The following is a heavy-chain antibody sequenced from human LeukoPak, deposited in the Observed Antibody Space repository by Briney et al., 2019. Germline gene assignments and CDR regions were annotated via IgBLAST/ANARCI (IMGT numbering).Heavy chain of an antibody. CDR1: GGSISSYY. D-gene: IGHD6-19*01. CDR3: ARGDIAVAGRDYYYYYYMDV. J-gene: IGHJ6*03. CDR2: IYYSGST. Sequence: SETLSLTCTVSGGSISSYYWSWIRQPPGKGLEWIGYIYYSGSTNYNPSLKSRVTISVDTSKNKFSLKLSSVTAADTAVYYCARGDIAVAGRDYYYYYYMDVWGKGTTVTVSS. V-gene: IGHV4-59*01.